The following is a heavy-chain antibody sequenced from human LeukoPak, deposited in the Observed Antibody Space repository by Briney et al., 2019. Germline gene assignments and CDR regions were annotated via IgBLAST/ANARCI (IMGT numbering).Heavy chain of an antibody. D-gene: IGHD6-19*01. CDR1: GFTFGDYA. Sequence: GRSLRLSCTASGFTFGDYAMSWVRQAPGKGLEWVGFIRSKAYGGTTEYAASVKGRFTISRDDSKSIAYLQMNSLKTEDTAVYYCTRAGYSSGWIDYWGQGTLVTVSS. V-gene: IGHV3-49*04. CDR2: IRSKAYGGTT. J-gene: IGHJ4*02. CDR3: TRAGYSSGWIDY.